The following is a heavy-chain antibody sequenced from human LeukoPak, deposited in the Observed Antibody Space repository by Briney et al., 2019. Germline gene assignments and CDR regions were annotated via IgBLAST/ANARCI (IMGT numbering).Heavy chain of an antibody. CDR3: VRLRDSTGYHFDY. J-gene: IGHJ4*02. Sequence: SETLSLICTVSGGSINGYYWSWIRQPPGKGLEWIGDIYYSGSTNYNPSLKNRVTMSVDTSKKQLSLNLRSVTAADTAVYYCVRLRDSTGYHFDYWGQGTLVTVSS. CDR2: IYYSGST. D-gene: IGHD3-22*01. CDR1: GGSINGYY. V-gene: IGHV4-59*01.